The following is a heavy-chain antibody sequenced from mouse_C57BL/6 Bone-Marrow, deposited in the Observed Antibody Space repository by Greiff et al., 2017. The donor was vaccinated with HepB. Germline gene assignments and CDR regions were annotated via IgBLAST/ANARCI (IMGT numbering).Heavy chain of an antibody. V-gene: IGHV5-4*03. Sequence: EVKLQESGGGLVKPGGSLKLSCAASGFTFSSYAMSWVRQTPEKRLEWVATISDGGSYTYYPDNVKGRFTISRDNAKNNLYLQMSHLKSEDTAMYYCARAYGSRGDAMDYWGQGTSVTVSS. CDR3: ARAYGSRGDAMDY. D-gene: IGHD1-1*01. CDR1: GFTFSSYA. CDR2: ISDGGSYT. J-gene: IGHJ4*01.